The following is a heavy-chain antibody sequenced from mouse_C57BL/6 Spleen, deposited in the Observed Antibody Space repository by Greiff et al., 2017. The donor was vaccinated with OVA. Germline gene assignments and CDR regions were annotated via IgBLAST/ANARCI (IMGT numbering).Heavy chain of an antibody. CDR3: ARQLYDYSGYYAMDY. V-gene: IGHV5-12*01. CDR2: ISNGGGST. Sequence: EVMLVESGGGLVQPGGSLKLSCAASGFTFSDYYMYWVRQTPEKRLEWVAYISNGGGSTYYPDTVKGRFTISRDNAKNTLYLQMSRLKSEDTAMYYCARQLYDYSGYYAMDYWGQGTSVTVSS. CDR1: GFTFSDYY. D-gene: IGHD2-4*01. J-gene: IGHJ4*01.